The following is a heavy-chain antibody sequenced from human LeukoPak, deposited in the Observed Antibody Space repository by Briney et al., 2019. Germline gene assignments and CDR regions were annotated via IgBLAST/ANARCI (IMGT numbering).Heavy chain of an antibody. CDR3: ARYGSGGYYNGPPFDY. V-gene: IGHV4-39*07. D-gene: IGHD3-10*01. J-gene: IGHJ4*02. Sequence: PSETLSLTCSVSGASISGGTYYWGWIRQPPGKGLEWIGSIYYTGSTYDNPSLKSRVTISVDTSKNQFSLKLSSVTAADTAVYYCARYGSGGYYNGPPFDYWGQGTLVTVSS. CDR1: GASISGGTYY. CDR2: IYYTGST.